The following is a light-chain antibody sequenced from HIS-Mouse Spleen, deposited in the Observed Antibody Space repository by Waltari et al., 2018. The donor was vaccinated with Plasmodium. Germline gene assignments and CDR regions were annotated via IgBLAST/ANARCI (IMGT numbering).Light chain of an antibody. Sequence: SYVLTQPPSVSVAPGQTARITCGGNNIGSKSVHWYQQKPGQAPVLVVYDDSDRPSGLPERFSGSKSGNTATLTISGVEAGDEADYYCRVWDSSSDHVVFGGGTKLTVL. CDR2: DDS. CDR1: NIGSKS. J-gene: IGLJ2*01. V-gene: IGLV3-21*02. CDR3: RVWDSSSDHVV.